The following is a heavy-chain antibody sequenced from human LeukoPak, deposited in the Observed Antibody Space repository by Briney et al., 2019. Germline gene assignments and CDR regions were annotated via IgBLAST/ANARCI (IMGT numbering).Heavy chain of an antibody. CDR3: AKDRDSSGAYDY. Sequence: GGSLRLSCAASGFTFSSYAMSWVRQAPGKGLEWVSAISGSGGSRYYADSVKGRFTISRDNSKNTLYVQMNSLRVEDTAVYYCAKDRDSSGAYDYWGQGTLVTVSS. D-gene: IGHD3-22*01. J-gene: IGHJ4*02. V-gene: IGHV3-23*01. CDR1: GFTFSSYA. CDR2: ISGSGGSR.